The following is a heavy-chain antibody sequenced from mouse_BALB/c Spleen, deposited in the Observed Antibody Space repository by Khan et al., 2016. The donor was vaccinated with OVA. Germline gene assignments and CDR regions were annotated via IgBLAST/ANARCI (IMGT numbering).Heavy chain of an antibody. Sequence: VQLQQSGAELARPGASVKMSCKASGYTFTSYTIHWIKLRPGQGLEWIGFINPSNGYTNYNQKFKDKATLTADKSPTTVSMQLSSLTSDDSAVYNCVRDGAYHRNDGWFAYWGQGTLVTVSA. V-gene: IGHV1-4*01. CDR3: VRDGAYHRNDGWFAY. CDR1: GYTFTSYT. D-gene: IGHD2-14*01. J-gene: IGHJ3*01. CDR2: INPSNGYT.